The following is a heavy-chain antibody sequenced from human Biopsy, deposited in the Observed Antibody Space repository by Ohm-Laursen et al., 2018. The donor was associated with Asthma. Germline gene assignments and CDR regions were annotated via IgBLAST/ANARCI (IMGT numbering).Heavy chain of an antibody. D-gene: IGHD5-12*01. J-gene: IGHJ6*02. Sequence: SSVKVSCKASGDSFSNYAISWVRQAPGQGLEWMGGLIPVLGTTDHAQMFEGRVTITTDESTSTAYMELSSLSSEDTAVYYCARGYSGSDRIVYYYSGLEVWGQGTTVTVSS. V-gene: IGHV1-69*05. CDR1: GDSFSNYA. CDR3: ARGYSGSDRIVYYYSGLEV. CDR2: LIPVLGTT.